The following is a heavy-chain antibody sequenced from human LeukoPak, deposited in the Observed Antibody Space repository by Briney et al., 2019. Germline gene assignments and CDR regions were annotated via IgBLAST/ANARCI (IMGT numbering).Heavy chain of an antibody. Sequence: PSETLSLTCTVSGGSISSSSYYWGWIRQPPGKGLEWSGSIYYSGSTYYNPSLKSRVTISVDTSKNQFSLKLSSVTAADTAVYYCARQAYSYGYGWFDPWGQGTLVTVSS. D-gene: IGHD5-18*01. CDR3: ARQAYSYGYGWFDP. J-gene: IGHJ5*02. V-gene: IGHV4-39*01. CDR1: GGSISSSSYY. CDR2: IYYSGST.